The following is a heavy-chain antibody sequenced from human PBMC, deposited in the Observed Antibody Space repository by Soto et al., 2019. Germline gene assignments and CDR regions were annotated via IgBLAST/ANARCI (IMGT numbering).Heavy chain of an antibody. CDR1: GFTVSSNY. Sequence: GGSLRLSCAASGFTVSSNYMSWVRQAPGKGLEWVSVIYSGGSTYYADSVKGRFTISRDNSKNTLYLQMNSLRAEDTAVYYCAKHLAYYYDSSGRLGFDYWGQGTLVTVSS. V-gene: IGHV3-53*01. J-gene: IGHJ4*02. CDR3: AKHLAYYYDSSGRLGFDY. D-gene: IGHD3-22*01. CDR2: IYSGGST.